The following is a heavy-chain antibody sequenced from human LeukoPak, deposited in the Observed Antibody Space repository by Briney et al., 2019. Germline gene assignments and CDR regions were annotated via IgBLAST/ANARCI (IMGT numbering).Heavy chain of an antibody. CDR1: GGSISSGSYY. D-gene: IGHD2-15*01. J-gene: IGHJ5*02. CDR3: ARQATLVAAPGWFDP. CDR2: IYYSGST. V-gene: IGHV4-39*01. Sequence: SETLSLTCTVSGGSISSGSYYWGWIRQPPGKGLEWIGSIYYSGSTYYNPSLKSRVTISVDTSKNQFSLKLSSVTAADTAVYYCARQATLVAAPGWFDPWGQGTLVTVSS.